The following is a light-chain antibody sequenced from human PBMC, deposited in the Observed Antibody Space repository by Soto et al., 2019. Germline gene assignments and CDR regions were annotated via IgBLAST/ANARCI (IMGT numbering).Light chain of an antibody. CDR1: SNDVGAYNY. CDR2: EVS. Sequence: QSALTQPASVSGSPGQSITISCTGTSNDVGAYNYVSWFQQHPGKAPKLMIYEVSNRPSGVSNRFSGSKSGNTASLTISGLQAEDEADYYCSSYTSSITLVFGTGTKGTVL. V-gene: IGLV2-14*01. CDR3: SSYTSSITLV. J-gene: IGLJ1*01.